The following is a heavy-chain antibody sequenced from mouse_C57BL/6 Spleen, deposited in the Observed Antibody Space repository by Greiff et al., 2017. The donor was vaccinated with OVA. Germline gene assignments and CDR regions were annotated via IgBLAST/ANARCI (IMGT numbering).Heavy chain of an antibody. CDR2: IYPGSGST. Sequence: QVQLQQPGAELVKPGASVKMSCKASGYTFTSYWITWVKPRPGQGLEWIGDIYPGSGSTYYNEKFQSKATLTVDTSSSTAYMQLSSLTSEDSAVYYCARSAITTVVGGYFDYWGQGTTLTVSS. D-gene: IGHD1-1*01. CDR3: ARSAITTVVGGYFDY. J-gene: IGHJ2*01. CDR1: GYTFTSYW. V-gene: IGHV1-55*01.